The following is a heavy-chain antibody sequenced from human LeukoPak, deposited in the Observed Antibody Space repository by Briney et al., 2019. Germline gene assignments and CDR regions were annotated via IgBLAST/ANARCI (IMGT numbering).Heavy chain of an antibody. Sequence: SETLSLTCAVYGGSFSGYYWSWIRQPPGKGLEWIGEINHSGSTNYNPSLKSRVTISVDTSKNQFSLKLSSVTAADTAVYYCARAYKGIHFDYWGQGTLVTVSS. CDR2: INHSGST. J-gene: IGHJ4*02. V-gene: IGHV4-34*01. CDR1: GGSFSGYY. CDR3: ARAYKGIHFDY. D-gene: IGHD1-1*01.